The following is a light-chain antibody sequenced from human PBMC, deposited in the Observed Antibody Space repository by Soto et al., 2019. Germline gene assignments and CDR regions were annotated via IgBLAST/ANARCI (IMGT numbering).Light chain of an antibody. J-gene: IGKJ4*01. CDR2: GAS. Sequence: EIVMTQSPATLSVSPGEGATLSCRASQSISSNLAWYQQKPGQAPKLLIYGASTRATGFPARFSGSGSGTEFTLTISSLQSEDFAVYYCQQYNDWPLTFSGGTKVEIK. CDR1: QSISSN. CDR3: QQYNDWPLT. V-gene: IGKV3-15*01.